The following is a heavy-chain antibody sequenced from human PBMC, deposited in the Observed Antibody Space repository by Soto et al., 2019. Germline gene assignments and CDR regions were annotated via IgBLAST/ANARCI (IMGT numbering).Heavy chain of an antibody. CDR3: ARLFDTSGWYAY. Sequence: PGESLKISCQGSWYSFTSYWIGWVRQMPGKGLERMGIIYPGDSDTRYSPSFQGQVTISADKSITTTYLQWSSLKASDTAIYYCARLFDTSGWYAYWGQGTRGTVPS. J-gene: IGHJ4*02. CDR1: WYSFTSYW. V-gene: IGHV5-51*01. D-gene: IGHD6-19*01. CDR2: IYPGDSDT.